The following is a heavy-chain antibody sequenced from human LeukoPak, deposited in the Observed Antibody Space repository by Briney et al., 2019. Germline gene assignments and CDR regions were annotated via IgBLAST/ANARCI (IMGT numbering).Heavy chain of an antibody. CDR1: GYTFRNYY. J-gene: IGHJ5*02. Sequence: ASVKVSCKASGYTFRNYYMHWVRQAPGQGLEWMGIINPNGGSTTYAQKLRGRVTMTRDMSTTTFYMELSSLRSEDTAVYYCARVPGYCSGGSCLTNWFDPWGQGTLVTVSS. CDR3: ARVPGYCSGGSCLTNWFDP. D-gene: IGHD2-15*01. CDR2: INPNGGST. V-gene: IGHV1-46*04.